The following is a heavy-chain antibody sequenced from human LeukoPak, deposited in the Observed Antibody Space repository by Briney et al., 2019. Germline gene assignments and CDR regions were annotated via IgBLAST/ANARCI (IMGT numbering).Heavy chain of an antibody. Sequence: SETLSLTCSVSGDSITSFYWSWIRQAPGKGLECIGFIYINGDTSYNPSLKGRATLSLDTSRNQFSLRLTSVTAAVTAVYYCAKTARTFPSWGPGILVTVSS. CDR1: GDSITSFY. D-gene: IGHD1-7*01. V-gene: IGHV4-4*09. CDR2: IYINGDT. J-gene: IGHJ5*02. CDR3: AKTARTFPS.